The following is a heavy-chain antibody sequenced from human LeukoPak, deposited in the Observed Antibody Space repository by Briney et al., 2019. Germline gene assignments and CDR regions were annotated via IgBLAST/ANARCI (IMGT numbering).Heavy chain of an antibody. D-gene: IGHD2-21*02. V-gene: IGHV1-69*05. CDR3: ATKAYCGGDCYHDY. CDR1: GGTFSSYA. Sequence: SVKVSCKASGGTFSSYAINWVRQAAGEGLEWMGGIIPILGIANYAQKFQGRVTITTDESTSTAYMELSSLRSEDTAVYYCATKAYCGGDCYHDYWGQGTLVTVSS. J-gene: IGHJ4*02. CDR2: IIPILGIA.